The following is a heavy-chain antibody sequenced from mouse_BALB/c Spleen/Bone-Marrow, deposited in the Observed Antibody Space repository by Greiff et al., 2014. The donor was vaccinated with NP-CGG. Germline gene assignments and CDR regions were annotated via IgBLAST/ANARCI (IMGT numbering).Heavy chain of an antibody. CDR3: ARDGSSFYWCFDV. J-gene: IGHJ1*01. CDR1: GFTFTDYY. D-gene: IGHD1-1*01. Sequence: EVQGVESGGGLVQPGGSLRLSCATSGFTFTDYYMSWVRQPPGKALEWLAFIRNKANGYTTEYSASVKGRFTISRDNSQSILYLQMNTLRAEDSATYYCARDGSSFYWCFDVWGAGTTVTVSS. V-gene: IGHV7-3*02. CDR2: IRNKANGYTT.